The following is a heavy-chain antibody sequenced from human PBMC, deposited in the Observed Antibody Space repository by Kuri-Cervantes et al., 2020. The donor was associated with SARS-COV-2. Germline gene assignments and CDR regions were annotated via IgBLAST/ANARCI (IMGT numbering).Heavy chain of an antibody. V-gene: IGHV4-39*02. CDR3: TKDRRGYGDYEAFDY. CDR1: CGSISSSSYY. Sequence: ESLKIFCTVSCGSISSSSYYWGWFRQPPGKGLEWIGSIYYSGSPYYNPSLKSRVTISVDTSKNQFSLKLSSVTAAATAVYYCTKDRRGYGDYEAFDYWGQGNLVTVSS. D-gene: IGHD4-17*01. CDR2: IYYSGSP. J-gene: IGHJ4*02.